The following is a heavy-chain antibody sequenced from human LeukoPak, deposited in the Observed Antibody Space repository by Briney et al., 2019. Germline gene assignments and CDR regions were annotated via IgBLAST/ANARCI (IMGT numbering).Heavy chain of an antibody. V-gene: IGHV4-59*01. CDR1: GGSISSYY. Sequence: PSETLSLTCTVSGGSISSYYWSWLRQPPGKGLEWIGYIYYSGSTNYNPSLKSRVTISVDTSKNQFSLKLSSVTAADTAVYYCARVGGSYYRAFDIWGQGTMVTVS. D-gene: IGHD1-26*01. CDR2: IYYSGST. J-gene: IGHJ3*02. CDR3: ARVGGSYYRAFDI.